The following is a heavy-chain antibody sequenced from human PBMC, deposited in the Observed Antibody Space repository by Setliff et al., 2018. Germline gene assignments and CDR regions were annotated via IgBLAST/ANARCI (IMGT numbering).Heavy chain of an antibody. J-gene: IGHJ4*02. CDR1: GYSISSGHY. CDR2: ISHSGST. D-gene: IGHD7-27*01. Sequence: SETLSLTCTVSGYSISSGHYWGWIRQPPGKGLEWIGSISHSGSTYYNPSLRSRVTISLDTSNNQFSLRLRSVTAADTAIYHCAREGTGGIPFDSWGQGTLVTVSS. V-gene: IGHV4-38-2*02. CDR3: AREGTGGIPFDS.